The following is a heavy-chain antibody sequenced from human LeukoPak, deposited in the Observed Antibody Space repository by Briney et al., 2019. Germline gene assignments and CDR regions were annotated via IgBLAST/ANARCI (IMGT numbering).Heavy chain of an antibody. CDR3: ATDLPARYSSSWYVFDY. Sequence: GASVNVSCTVSGYTLTELSMHWVRQAPGKGLEWMGGFDPEDGETIYAQKFQGRVTMTEDTSTDTAYMELSSLRSEDTAVYYCATDLPARYSSSWYVFDYWGQGTLVTVSS. CDR1: GYTLTELS. CDR2: FDPEDGET. V-gene: IGHV1-24*01. J-gene: IGHJ4*02. D-gene: IGHD6-13*01.